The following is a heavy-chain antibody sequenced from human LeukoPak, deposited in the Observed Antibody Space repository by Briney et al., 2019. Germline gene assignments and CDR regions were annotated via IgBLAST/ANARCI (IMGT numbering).Heavy chain of an antibody. CDR2: IYYNGST. CDR1: GDSISSYY. V-gene: IGHV4-39*07. D-gene: IGHD3-16*01. CDR3: AREGGVDY. Sequence: SETLSLTCTVSGDSISSYYWSWIRQPPGKGLEWIGSIYYNGSTYYNPSLKSRVTISVDTSKNQFSLKLSSVTAADTAVYYCAREGGVDYWGQGTLVTVSS. J-gene: IGHJ4*02.